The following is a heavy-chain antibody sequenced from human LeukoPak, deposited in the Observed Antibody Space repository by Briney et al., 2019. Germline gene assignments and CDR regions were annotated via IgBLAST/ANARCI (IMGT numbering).Heavy chain of an antibody. CDR3: ASRRDCSSTSCHTGGYYMDA. CDR2: IIPIFGTA. CDR1: GGTFSSYA. Sequence: VASVKVSCKASGGTFSSYAISWVRQAPGQGLEWMGGIIPIFGTANYAQKFQGRVTITTDESTSTAYMELSSLRSEDTAVYYCASRRDCSSTSCHTGGYYMDAWGKGTTVTVSS. V-gene: IGHV1-69*05. J-gene: IGHJ6*03. D-gene: IGHD2-2*01.